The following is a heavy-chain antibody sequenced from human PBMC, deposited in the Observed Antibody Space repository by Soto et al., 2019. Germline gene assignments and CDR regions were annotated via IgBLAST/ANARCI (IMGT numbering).Heavy chain of an antibody. Sequence: QVQLQESGPGLVKPSETLSLTCTVSGGSISGYYWTWIRQPPGKGLEWVGSLFYGGTTDYNPSLKSGLNMSLDTSNHHFSLKLRSVTAADTDVYYCARHRGPAPVYWGQGTLVTASS. CDR1: GGSISGYY. CDR2: LFYGGTT. CDR3: ARHRGPAPVY. V-gene: IGHV4-39*01. J-gene: IGHJ4*02. D-gene: IGHD3-10*01.